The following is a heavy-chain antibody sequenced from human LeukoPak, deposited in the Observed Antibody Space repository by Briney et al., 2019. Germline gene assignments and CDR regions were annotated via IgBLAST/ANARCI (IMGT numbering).Heavy chain of an antibody. J-gene: IGHJ4*02. CDR1: GGSFSGYY. CDR2: INHSGST. D-gene: IGHD6-13*01. Sequence: PSETLSLTCAVYGGSFSGYYWSWIRQPPGKGLEWIGEINHSGSTNYNPSLKSRVTISVDTSKNQFSLKLSSVTAADTAVYYCAREGIAAYRGQGTLVTVSS. V-gene: IGHV4-34*01. CDR3: AREGIAAY.